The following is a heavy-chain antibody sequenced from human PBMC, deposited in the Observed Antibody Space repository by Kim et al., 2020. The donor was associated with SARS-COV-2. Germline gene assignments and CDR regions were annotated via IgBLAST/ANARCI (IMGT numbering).Heavy chain of an antibody. CDR1: GFTFRSFA. CDR2: ISGGGDTA. V-gene: IGHV3-23*01. J-gene: IGHJ5*02. Sequence: GGSLRLSCTGSGFTFRSFAMGWVRQTPGKGLEWISSISGGGDTAEYVDSVKGRFTISRDNSRATVILHMTRLAVEDTGIYYCSRDWGMTIHGVGIAWGQGSLVTVSS. D-gene: IGHD3-3*01. CDR3: SRDWGMTIHGVGIA.